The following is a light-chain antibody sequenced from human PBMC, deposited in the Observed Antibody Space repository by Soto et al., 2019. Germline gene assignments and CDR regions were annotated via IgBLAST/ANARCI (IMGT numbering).Light chain of an antibody. CDR3: QQYDDRSRT. V-gene: IGKV1-5*03. CDR1: QSISSW. Sequence: DIQMTQSPSTLSASVGDRVTITCRASQSISSWLAWYQQKPGKAPKLLIYKASSLESGVPSRFSGSGSGTEFTLTISSLQPDDFATYYCQQYDDRSRTFGQGTKVDIK. J-gene: IGKJ1*01. CDR2: KAS.